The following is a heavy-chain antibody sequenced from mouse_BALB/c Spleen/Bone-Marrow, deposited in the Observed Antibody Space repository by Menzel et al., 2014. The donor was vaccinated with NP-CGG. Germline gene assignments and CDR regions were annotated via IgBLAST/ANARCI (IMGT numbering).Heavy chain of an antibody. CDR1: GFDFSRYW. Sequence: DVQLQESGGGLVQPGGSLKLSCAASGFDFSRYWMSWVRQAPGKGLEWIGEINPDSSTINYTPSLKDKFIISRDNAKNTLYLQMTKVRSEDTALYYCARLGYYGSFAYWGQGTLVTVSA. CDR3: ARLGYYGSFAY. D-gene: IGHD1-2*01. CDR2: INPDSSTI. J-gene: IGHJ3*01. V-gene: IGHV4-1*02.